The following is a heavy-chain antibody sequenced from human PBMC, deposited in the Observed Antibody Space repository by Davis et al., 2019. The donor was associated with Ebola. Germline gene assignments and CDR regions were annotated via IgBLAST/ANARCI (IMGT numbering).Heavy chain of an antibody. D-gene: IGHD6-6*01. CDR3: AKGPYSSSSRAWFDP. V-gene: IGHV3-9*01. Sequence: SLKISCAASGFTFDDYAMHWVRQAPGKGLEWVSGISWNSGSIGYADSVKGRFTISRDNAKNSLYLQMNSLRAEDTALYYCAKGPYSSSSRAWFDPWGQGTLVTVSS. CDR1: GFTFDDYA. J-gene: IGHJ5*02. CDR2: ISWNSGSI.